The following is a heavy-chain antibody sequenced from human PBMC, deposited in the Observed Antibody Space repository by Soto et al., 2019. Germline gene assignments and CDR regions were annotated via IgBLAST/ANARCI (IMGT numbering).Heavy chain of an antibody. J-gene: IGHJ6*02. V-gene: IGHV1-2*02. D-gene: IGHD3-22*01. CDR3: ARDYFDRSGLYGMDL. Sequence: ASVKVSCKASGYTFIDYYMRWVRQAPGQGLEWMGWINPDTDDTHYAQKFQGRLIMTRDTSINTVYMELSRLTSDDTAVYYCARDYFDRSGLYGMDLWGQGTTVTVS. CDR1: GYTFIDYY. CDR2: INPDTDDT.